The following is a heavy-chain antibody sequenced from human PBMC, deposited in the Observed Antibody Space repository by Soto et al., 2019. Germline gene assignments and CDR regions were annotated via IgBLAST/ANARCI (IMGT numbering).Heavy chain of an antibody. D-gene: IGHD6-13*01. J-gene: IGHJ6*02. CDR1: GFTFSDYY. CDR3: ARCARTPGNYGMDV. CDR2: ISSSSSYT. Sequence: PGGSLRLSCAASGFTFSDYYMSWIRQAPGKGLEWVSYISSSSSYTNYADSVKGRFTISRDNAKNSLYLQMNSLRAEDTAVYYCARCARTPGNYGMDVWGQGTTVTVSS. V-gene: IGHV3-11*06.